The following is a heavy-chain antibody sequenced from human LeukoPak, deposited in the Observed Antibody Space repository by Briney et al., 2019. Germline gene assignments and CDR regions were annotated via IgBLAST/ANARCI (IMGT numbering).Heavy chain of an antibody. D-gene: IGHD6-19*01. Sequence: SGGSLRLSCAASGFTFSDYYMSWIRQAPGKGLEWVSYISSSGSTIYYADSVKGRFTISRDNAKNSLYLQMNSLRAEDTAVYYCSSVAAPHFDYWGQGTLVTVSS. V-gene: IGHV3-11*04. CDR3: SSVAAPHFDY. CDR2: ISSSGSTI. CDR1: GFTFSDYY. J-gene: IGHJ4*02.